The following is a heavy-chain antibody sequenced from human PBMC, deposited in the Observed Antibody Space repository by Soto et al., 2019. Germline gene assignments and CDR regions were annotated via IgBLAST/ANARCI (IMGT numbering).Heavy chain of an antibody. Sequence: SETLSLTCAVYGGSFSGYYWSWIRQPPGKGLEWIGEINHSGSTNYNPSLKSRVTISVDTSKNQFSLKLSSVTAADTAVYYCARARGGHIVLMVYATKARWFDPWGQGTLVTVSS. D-gene: IGHD2-8*01. CDR3: ARARGGHIVLMVYATKARWFDP. CDR2: INHSGST. J-gene: IGHJ5*02. V-gene: IGHV4-34*01. CDR1: GGSFSGYY.